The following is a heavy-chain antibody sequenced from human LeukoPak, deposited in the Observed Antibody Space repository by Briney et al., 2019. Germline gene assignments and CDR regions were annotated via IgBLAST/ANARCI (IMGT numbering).Heavy chain of an antibody. CDR3: ARVGATGTADY. CDR2: IGFAGDT. V-gene: IGHV3-13*04. Sequence: GGSLRLSCAASGFTFSSYDMHWVRQATGEGLEWVSAIGFAGDTYYSGSVKGRFTISRENARNSLYLQMNSLRAGDTAVYYCARVGATGTADYWGQGTLVTVSS. D-gene: IGHD1-1*01. J-gene: IGHJ4*02. CDR1: GFTFSSYD.